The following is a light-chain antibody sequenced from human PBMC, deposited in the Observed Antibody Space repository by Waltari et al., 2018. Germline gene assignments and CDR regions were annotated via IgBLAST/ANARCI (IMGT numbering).Light chain of an antibody. CDR3: QSADSSGSL. Sequence: SSDLTQSPSVSVSPGQTARITCSGDALPDQYAFWYQQKPGQAPVLVRYKDIERPSGIPERFSGSSSGTTVTLTISGVQAEDEADYYCQSADSSGSLFGGGTKLTVL. CDR1: ALPDQY. V-gene: IGLV3-25*03. J-gene: IGLJ2*01. CDR2: KDI.